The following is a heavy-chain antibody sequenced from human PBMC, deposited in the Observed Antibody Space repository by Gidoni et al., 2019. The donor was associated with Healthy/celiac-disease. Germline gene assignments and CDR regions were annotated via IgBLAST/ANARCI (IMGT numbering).Heavy chain of an antibody. CDR1: GFTFSSYA. J-gene: IGHJ4*02. D-gene: IGHD2-21*02. Sequence: EVQLLESGGGLVQPGGSLRLSCAASGFTFSSYAMSWVRQAPGKGLEWVSAISGSGGSTYYADSVKGRFTISRDNSKNTLYLQMNSLRAEDTAVYYCAKDRCSGGDCYSEYFDYWGQGTLVTVSS. CDR2: ISGSGGST. V-gene: IGHV3-23*01. CDR3: AKDRCSGGDCYSEYFDY.